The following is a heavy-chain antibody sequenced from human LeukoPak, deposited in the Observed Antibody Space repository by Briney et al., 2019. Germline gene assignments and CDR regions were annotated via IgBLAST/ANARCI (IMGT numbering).Heavy chain of an antibody. J-gene: IGHJ6*02. CDR3: ARAAVANKRPMDV. CDR1: GYTLTSYG. V-gene: IGHV1-18*01. Sequence: ASVKVSCKASGYTLTSYGISWVRQAPGQGLEWMGWISAYNGNTNYAQKFQGRVTMTRDTSISTAYMELSRLRSDDTAVYYCARAAVANKRPMDVWGQGTTVTVSS. D-gene: IGHD6-19*01. CDR2: ISAYNGNT.